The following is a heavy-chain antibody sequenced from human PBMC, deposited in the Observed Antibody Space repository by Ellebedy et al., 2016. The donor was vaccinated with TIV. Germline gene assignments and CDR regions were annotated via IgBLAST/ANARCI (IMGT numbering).Heavy chain of an antibody. Sequence: SETLSLTCGVYGGSFSGYYWSWIRQHPGKGLEWIGYIYYSGSTYYNPSLKSRVTISVDTSKNQFSLKLSSVTAADTAVYYCARGSHARYSSAYYGGDAFDIWGQGAVVTVSS. CDR3: ARGSHARYSSAYYGGDAFDI. CDR2: IYYSGST. CDR1: GGSFSGYY. V-gene: IGHV4-31*11. J-gene: IGHJ3*02. D-gene: IGHD3-22*01.